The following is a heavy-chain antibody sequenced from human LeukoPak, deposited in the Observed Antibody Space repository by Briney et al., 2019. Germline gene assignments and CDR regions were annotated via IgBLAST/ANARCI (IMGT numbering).Heavy chain of an antibody. D-gene: IGHD2-2*01. CDR1: GFTFSSYG. CDR3: AKDRVGVPAAMRYYYYYYMDV. V-gene: IGHV3-30*02. Sequence: GGSLRLSCAASGFTFSSYGMHWVRQAPGKGLEWVAFIRYDGSNKYYADSVKGRFTISRDNSKSTLYLQMNSLRAEGTAVYYCAKDRVGVPAAMRYYYYYYMDVWGKGTTVTVSS. J-gene: IGHJ6*03. CDR2: IRYDGSNK.